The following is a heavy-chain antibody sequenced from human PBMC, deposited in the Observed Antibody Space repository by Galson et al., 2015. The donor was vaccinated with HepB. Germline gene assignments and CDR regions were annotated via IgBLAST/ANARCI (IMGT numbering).Heavy chain of an antibody. CDR1: GYTFTGHY. V-gene: IGHV1-2*02. J-gene: IGHJ4*02. Sequence: SVKVSCKASGYTFTGHYMHWVRQAPGQGLEWMGWINPNSGGTNYAQKFQGRVTMTRDTSIRTAYMELSRLRSDDTAVYYCARVGSSDSSYQFDYWGQGTLVTVSS. CDR2: INPNSGGT. CDR3: ARVGSSDSSYQFDY. D-gene: IGHD3-22*01.